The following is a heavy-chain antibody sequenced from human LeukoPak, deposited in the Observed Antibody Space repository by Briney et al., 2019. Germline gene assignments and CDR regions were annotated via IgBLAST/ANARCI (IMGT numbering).Heavy chain of an antibody. J-gene: IGHJ4*02. CDR2: ISSSSSYI. CDR1: GFTFSSYS. D-gene: IGHD6-19*01. V-gene: IGHV3-21*01. Sequence: GGSLRLSCAASGFTFSSYSMNWVRQAPGKGLEWVSSISSSSSYIYYADSAKGRFTISRDNAKKSLYLQMNSLRAEDTAVYYCARDKLGGSMAGSNFDYWGQGTLVTVSS. CDR3: ARDKLGGSMAGSNFDY.